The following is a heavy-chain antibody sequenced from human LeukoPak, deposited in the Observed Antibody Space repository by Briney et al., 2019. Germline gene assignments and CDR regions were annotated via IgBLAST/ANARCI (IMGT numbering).Heavy chain of an antibody. CDR1: GFTFSSYG. V-gene: IGHV3-30*02. CDR3: AKDVRGGSDGSGLGPDY. CDR2: LEDDESKE. J-gene: IGHJ4*02. Sequence: GGSLRLSCAASGFTFSSYGMHWVRQAPDKGLEWVAYLEDDESKEYYVDSVKGRFTISRDNSKNTMYLQMNNLRAEDTAVYYCAKDVRGGSDGSGLGPDYWGQGTLVTVST. D-gene: IGHD3-22*01.